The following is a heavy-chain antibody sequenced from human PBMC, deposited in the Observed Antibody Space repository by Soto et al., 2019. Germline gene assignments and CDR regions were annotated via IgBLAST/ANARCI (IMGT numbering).Heavy chain of an antibody. D-gene: IGHD6-13*01. V-gene: IGHV1-69*13. CDR2: IILIFGTA. CDR3: ARVSGYSSSWPYYYGMDV. CDR1: GGTFSSYA. Sequence: SVKVSCKASGGTFSSYAIRWVRQAPGQGLEWKGVIILIFGTANYAQKFQGRVTITADESTSTAYMELSSLRSEDTAVYYFARVSGYSSSWPYYYGMDVWGQGTTVTVSS. J-gene: IGHJ6*02.